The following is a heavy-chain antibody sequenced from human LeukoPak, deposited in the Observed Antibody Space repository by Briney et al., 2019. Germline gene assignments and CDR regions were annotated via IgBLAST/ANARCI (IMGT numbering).Heavy chain of an antibody. CDR1: GGSISSYY. V-gene: IGHV4-59*01. J-gene: IGHJ4*02. CDR2: IYYSGST. D-gene: IGHD3-22*01. CDR3: ARMYYYDSSGYLPFDY. Sequence: TSETLSLTCTVSGGSISSYYWSWIRQPPGKGLEWIGYIYYSGSTNYNPSLKSRVTISVDTSKNQFSLKLSSVTAADTAVYYCARMYYYDSSGYLPFDYWGQGTLVTVSS.